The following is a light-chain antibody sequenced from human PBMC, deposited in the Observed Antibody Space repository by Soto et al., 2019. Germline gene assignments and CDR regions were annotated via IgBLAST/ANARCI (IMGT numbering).Light chain of an antibody. CDR3: QQFGSSPEFT. V-gene: IGKV3-20*01. CDR2: GAS. J-gene: IGKJ3*01. Sequence: EIVLTQSPGTLSLSPGERATLSCRASQSINSRYFAWYQQKPGQAPRLLIYGASSRATGIPDRFSGSGFGTDFTLTISRLEPEDFAVYYCQQFGSSPEFTFGPGTKVDIK. CDR1: QSINSRY.